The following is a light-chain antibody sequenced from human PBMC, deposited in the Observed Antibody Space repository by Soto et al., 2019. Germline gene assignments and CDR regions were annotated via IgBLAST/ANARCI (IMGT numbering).Light chain of an antibody. CDR1: QSVSSN. Sequence: EIVMTQSPATLSVSPGERATLSCWASQSVSSNLAWYQQKPGQAPRLLIYSASTRATGIPTSFSGSGSGTEFTLTISSLQSEDFAVYYCQQYNDWPETFGQGTKVEIK. CDR3: QQYNDWPET. CDR2: SAS. V-gene: IGKV3-15*01. J-gene: IGKJ1*01.